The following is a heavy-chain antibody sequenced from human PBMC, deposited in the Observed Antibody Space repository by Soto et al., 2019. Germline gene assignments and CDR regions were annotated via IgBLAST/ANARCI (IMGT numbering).Heavy chain of an antibody. Sequence: SETLSLTCTVSGGSISSSYYWGWIRQPPGKGLEWIGSIYYSGSTYYNPSLKSRVTISVDTSKNQFSLKLSSVTAADTAVYYCASPKIAFYNWFDPWGQGTLVTVS. D-gene: IGHD3-3*02. J-gene: IGHJ5*02. CDR1: GGSISSSYY. CDR2: IYYSGST. V-gene: IGHV4-39*01. CDR3: ASPKIAFYNWFDP.